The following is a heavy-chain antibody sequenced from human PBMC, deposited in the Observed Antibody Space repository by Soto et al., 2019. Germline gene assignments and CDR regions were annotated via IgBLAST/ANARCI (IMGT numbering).Heavy chain of an antibody. D-gene: IGHD3-3*01. CDR1: GYPVTAYY. V-gene: IGHV1-2*02. CDR3: ARGGGVGVAGSAAFDM. Sequence: QLHLVQSGAVVKKPGASVTVSCSASGYPVTAYYMHWVRQAPGRGLEWMGGINPATGAAKYTQPFQGRVTMARDTSTSTVFLELSGLTSEDPAVFYCARGGGVGVAGSAAFDMWGQGTLVTVSS. CDR2: INPATGAA. J-gene: IGHJ3*02.